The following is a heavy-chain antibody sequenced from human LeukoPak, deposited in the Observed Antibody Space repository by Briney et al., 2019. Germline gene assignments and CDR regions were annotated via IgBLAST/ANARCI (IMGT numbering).Heavy chain of an antibody. Sequence: SAKVSCKASGGTFSSYAVSWVRQAPGQGLEWMGRIIPILGIANYAQKFQGRVTITADKSTSTAYMELSSLRSEDTAVYYCAYGSGSSFDYWGQGTLVTVSS. D-gene: IGHD3-10*01. J-gene: IGHJ4*02. CDR1: GGTFSSYA. CDR2: IIPILGIA. V-gene: IGHV1-69*04. CDR3: AYGSGSSFDY.